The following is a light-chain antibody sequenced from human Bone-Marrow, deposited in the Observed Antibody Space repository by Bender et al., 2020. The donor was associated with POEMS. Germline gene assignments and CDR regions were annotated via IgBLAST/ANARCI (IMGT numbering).Light chain of an antibody. CDR2: EVT. V-gene: IGLV2-23*02. CDR1: NSDVGSYNL. CDR3: SSYTRSDTYV. J-gene: IGLJ1*01. Sequence: QSALTQPASVSGSPGQSITISCTGTNSDVGSYNLVSWYQQHPGKAPKLMIYEVTKRPSGVPDRFSGSKSGNTASLTISGLQAEDEGDYYCSSYTRSDTYVFGTGTRVTVL.